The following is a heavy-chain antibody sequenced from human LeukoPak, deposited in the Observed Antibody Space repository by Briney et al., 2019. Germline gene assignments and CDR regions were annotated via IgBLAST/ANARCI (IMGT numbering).Heavy chain of an antibody. CDR3: ARDFVGP. D-gene: IGHD2-15*01. Sequence: SETLSLTCTVSGGSISSYYWSWIRQPAGKGLEWIGRIYTSGSTNYNPSLKSRVTIVDTSKNQFSLKLSSVTAADTAVYYCARDFVGPWGQGTLVTVSS. CDR2: IYTSGST. CDR1: GGSISSYY. V-gene: IGHV4-4*07. J-gene: IGHJ5*02.